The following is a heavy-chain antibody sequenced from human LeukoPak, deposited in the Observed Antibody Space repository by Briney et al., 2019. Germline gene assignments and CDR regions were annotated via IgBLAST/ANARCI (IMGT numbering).Heavy chain of an antibody. V-gene: IGHV3-74*01. CDR1: GFTFSSHY. Sequence: GSLRLSCAASGFTFSSHYMHWVRQAPGKGLVWVSRINSDGSSTNYADSVKGRFTISRDNAKNTLFLQMNSLRAEDTAVYYCTRDWTARSNAFDIWGQGTMVTVSS. J-gene: IGHJ3*02. CDR3: TRDWTARSNAFDI. D-gene: IGHD3/OR15-3a*01. CDR2: INSDGSST.